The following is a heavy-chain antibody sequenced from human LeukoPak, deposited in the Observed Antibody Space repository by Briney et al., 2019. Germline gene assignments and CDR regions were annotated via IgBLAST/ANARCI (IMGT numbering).Heavy chain of an antibody. D-gene: IGHD5-12*01. J-gene: IGHJ4*02. V-gene: IGHV1-2*06. CDR2: INPNSGGT. CDR3: ARDRYSGYDGGDY. Sequence: GASVKVSCKASGYTFTGYYMHWVRQAPGQGLEWMGRINPNSGGTNYAQKFQGRVTMTRDTSISTAYMELSGLRSDDTAVYYCARDRYSGYDGGDYWGQGTLVTVSS. CDR1: GYTFTGYY.